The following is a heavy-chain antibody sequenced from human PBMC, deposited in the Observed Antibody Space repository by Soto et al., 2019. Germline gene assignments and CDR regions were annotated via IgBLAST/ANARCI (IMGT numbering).Heavy chain of an antibody. CDR2: ISYDGGLQ. J-gene: IGHJ4*02. CDR1: GFTFSSYG. V-gene: IGHV3-30*03. Sequence: QAQLVESGGGVVQPGRSLRLSCAASGFTFSSYGMHWVRQAPGTGLEWVAVISYDGGLQHYADSVKGRFTISRDNSKNLMLLQMDSLRAEDTAVYYCVSDRGYGHASVPYSWGQGTLVSVS. D-gene: IGHD5-18*01. CDR3: VSDRGYGHASVPYS.